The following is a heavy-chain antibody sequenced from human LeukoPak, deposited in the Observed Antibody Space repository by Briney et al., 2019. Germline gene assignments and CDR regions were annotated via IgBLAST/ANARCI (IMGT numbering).Heavy chain of an antibody. CDR3: AKGYCTNGVCFDY. V-gene: IGHV3-23*01. J-gene: IGHJ4*02. Sequence: PGGSLRLSCAASGFTFNSYAMSWVRQAPGKGLEWVSTISGSGASTYYADSVKGRFTIYRDNSKNTLYLQMNSLSAEDTAVYYCAKGYCTNGVCFDYWGQGTLVTVSS. D-gene: IGHD2-8*01. CDR1: GFTFNSYA. CDR2: ISGSGAST.